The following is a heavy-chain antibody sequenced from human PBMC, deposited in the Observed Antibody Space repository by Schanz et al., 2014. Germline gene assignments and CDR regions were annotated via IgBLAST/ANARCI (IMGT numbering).Heavy chain of an antibody. CDR1: GFGFSSYS. CDR2: IWYDGSNK. J-gene: IGHJ4*02. Sequence: VQLVESGGGLIQPGGSLRLSCAASGFGFSSYSLNWVRQAPGKGLEWVAVIWYDGSNKYYADSVKGRFTISRDNSKNTLYLQMNSLRAEDTAVYYCAKYRGYYRVSGSYRELEYWGQGTLVTVSS. V-gene: IGHV3-33*06. D-gene: IGHD3-10*01. CDR3: AKYRGYYRVSGSYRELEY.